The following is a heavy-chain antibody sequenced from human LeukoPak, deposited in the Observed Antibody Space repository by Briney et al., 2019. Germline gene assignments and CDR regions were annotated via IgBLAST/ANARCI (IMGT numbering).Heavy chain of an antibody. V-gene: IGHV3-53*01. CDR2: IYSGGSA. CDR3: ARVHSGWYTADY. D-gene: IGHD6-19*01. Sequence: GGSLRLSCAASGFTVSSNYMSWVRQAPGKGLEWVSLIYSGGSAYYADSVKGRFTISRDNSKNTLYLQMNSLRAEDTAVYYCARVHSGWYTADYWGQGTLVTVSS. J-gene: IGHJ4*02. CDR1: GFTVSSNY.